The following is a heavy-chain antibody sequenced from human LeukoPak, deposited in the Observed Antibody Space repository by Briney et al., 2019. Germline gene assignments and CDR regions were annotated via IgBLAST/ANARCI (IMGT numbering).Heavy chain of an antibody. D-gene: IGHD6-13*01. J-gene: IGHJ4*02. CDR1: GXTFSSHG. Sequence: GRSLRLSCATSGXTFSSHGFYWVRQAPGKGLDWVAVIWYDGSKKYYADSVKGRSTISRDNSKNTLYLEMNSLRAEDTAVYYCARDVSYNSLDYWGQGTLVTVSS. CDR2: IWYDGSKK. V-gene: IGHV3-33*01. CDR3: ARDVSYNSLDY.